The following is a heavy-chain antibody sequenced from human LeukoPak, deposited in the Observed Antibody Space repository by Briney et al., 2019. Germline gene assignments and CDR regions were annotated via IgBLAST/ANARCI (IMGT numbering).Heavy chain of an antibody. Sequence: TSETLSLTCAVYGGSFSGYYWSWIRQPPGKGLEWIGEIKHSGSTNYNPSLKSRVTISVDTSKNQFSLKLSSVTAADTAVYYCARGRSYYYGSGSHFYWGQGTLVTVSS. D-gene: IGHD3-10*01. CDR2: IKHSGST. V-gene: IGHV4-34*01. CDR3: ARGRSYYYGSGSHFY. J-gene: IGHJ4*02. CDR1: GGSFSGYY.